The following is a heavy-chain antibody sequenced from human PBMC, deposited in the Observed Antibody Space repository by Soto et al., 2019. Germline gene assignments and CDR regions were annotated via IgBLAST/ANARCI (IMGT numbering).Heavy chain of an antibody. V-gene: IGHV4-59*01. CDR2: IYYSGST. CDR1: GGSISSYY. CDR3: ARDRRITMVRGVIITDYYYYGMDV. J-gene: IGHJ6*02. Sequence: SETLSLTCTVYGGSISSYYWSWIRQRPGKGLEWIGYIYYSGSTNYNPSLKSRVTISVDTSKNQFSLKLSSVTAADTAVYYCARDRRITMVRGVIITDYYYYGMDVWGQGTTVT. D-gene: IGHD3-10*01.